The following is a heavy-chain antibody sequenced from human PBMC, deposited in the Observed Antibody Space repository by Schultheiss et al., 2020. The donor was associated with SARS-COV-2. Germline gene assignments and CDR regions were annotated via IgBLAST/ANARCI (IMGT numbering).Heavy chain of an antibody. D-gene: IGHD3-22*01. CDR2: ISGSGGST. V-gene: IGHV3-23*01. CDR1: GFTFSSYW. Sequence: GGSLRLSCAASGFTFSSYWMHWVRQAPGKGLVWVSAISGSGGSTYYADSVKGRFTISRDNSKNTLYLQMNSLRAEDTAVYYCAGSYYDSSGYYYMYYYYGMDVWGQGTTVTVSS. J-gene: IGHJ6*02. CDR3: AGSYYDSSGYYYMYYYYGMDV.